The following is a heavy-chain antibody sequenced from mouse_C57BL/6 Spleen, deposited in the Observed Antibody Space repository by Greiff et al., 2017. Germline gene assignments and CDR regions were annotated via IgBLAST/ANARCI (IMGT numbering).Heavy chain of an antibody. D-gene: IGHD1-1*01. J-gene: IGHJ1*03. Sequence: QVQLQQSVAELVMPGASVKLSCKASGYTFTSYWMQWVKQRPGQGLEWIGEIDPSDSYTNYNQKFKGKATLTVDTSSSTAYMQLSSLTSEDSAVYYCARIRSKEGYFDVWGTGTTVTVSS. V-gene: IGHV1-50*01. CDR1: GYTFTSYW. CDR2: IDPSDSYT. CDR3: ARIRSKEGYFDV.